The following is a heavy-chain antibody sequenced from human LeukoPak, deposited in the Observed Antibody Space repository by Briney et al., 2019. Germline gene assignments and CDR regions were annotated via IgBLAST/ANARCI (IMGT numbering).Heavy chain of an antibody. CDR2: IYPGDSDT. D-gene: IGHD1-26*01. J-gene: IGHJ4*02. CDR1: GYSFASFW. Sequence: GESLKISCMGSGYSFASFWIAWVRQMPGKGLECLGIIYPGDSDTIYSPSFQGQVTISADKSISTAYLQWSSLKASDTAMYYCARWDHSDKTPSDYWGQGTLVTVSS. CDR3: ARWDHSDKTPSDY. V-gene: IGHV5-51*01.